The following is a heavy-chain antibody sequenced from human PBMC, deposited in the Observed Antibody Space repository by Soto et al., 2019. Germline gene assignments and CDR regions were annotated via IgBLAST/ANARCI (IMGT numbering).Heavy chain of an antibody. CDR1: GGSIRTYY. D-gene: IGHD4-17*01. CDR3: TRSTGYGDSYFAY. Sequence: QVQLQESGPGLVKPSETLSLTCTVSGGSIRTYYWNWIRQPPGKGLEWIGYMYYGGSTNYNPSLKSRVTVSGDTSRNDFSLKRATVNAADTVVDYCTRSTGYGDSYFAYWGRGTLVTASS. J-gene: IGHJ4*02. CDR2: MYYGGST. V-gene: IGHV4-59*01.